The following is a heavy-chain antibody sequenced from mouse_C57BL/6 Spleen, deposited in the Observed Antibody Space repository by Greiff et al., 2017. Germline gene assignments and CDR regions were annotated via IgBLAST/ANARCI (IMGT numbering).Heavy chain of an antibody. V-gene: IGHV1-69*01. CDR1: GYTFTSYW. CDR2: IDPSDSYT. J-gene: IGHJ4*01. Sequence: QVQLQQPGAELVMPGASVKLSCKASGYTFTSYWMHWVKQRPGQGLEWIGEIDPSDSYTNYNQKFKGKSTLTVDKSSSTAYMQRSSLTAEDSAVYYGARWGSSAMDYWGKGTSVTVSS. CDR3: ARWGSSAMDY.